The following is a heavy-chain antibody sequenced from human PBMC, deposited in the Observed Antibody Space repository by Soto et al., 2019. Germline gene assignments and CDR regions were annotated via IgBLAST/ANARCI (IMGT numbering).Heavy chain of an antibody. Sequence: SETLSLTCTVSGGSISSYYWSWIRQPPGKGLEWIGYIYYSGRTNYHPSLKSRVTISVDRSKNQFSLKLSSVTAADTAVYYCARVGSGTMVRGVIIAPFDYWGQGTLVTVSS. CDR1: GGSISSYY. CDR3: ARVGSGTMVRGVIIAPFDY. D-gene: IGHD3-10*01. J-gene: IGHJ4*02. CDR2: IYYSGRT. V-gene: IGHV4-59*01.